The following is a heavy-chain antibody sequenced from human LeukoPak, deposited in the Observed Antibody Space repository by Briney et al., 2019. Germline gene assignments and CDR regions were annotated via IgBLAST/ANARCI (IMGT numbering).Heavy chain of an antibody. Sequence: PGGSLRLSCAASGFTFSSYSMNWVRQAPGKGLEWVSSISSSSSYIYYADSVKGRFTISRDNAKNSLYLQMNSLRAEDTAVYYCARGSSGRPTDWYFDLWGRGTLVTVSS. V-gene: IGHV3-21*01. J-gene: IGHJ2*01. CDR1: GFTFSSYS. CDR3: ARGSSGRPTDWYFDL. D-gene: IGHD6-19*01. CDR2: ISSSSSYI.